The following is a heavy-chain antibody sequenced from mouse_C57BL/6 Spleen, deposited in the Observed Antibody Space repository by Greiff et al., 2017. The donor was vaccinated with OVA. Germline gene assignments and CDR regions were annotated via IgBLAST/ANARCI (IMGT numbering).Heavy chain of an antibody. CDR2: INPNSGST. CDR1: GYTFTSYW. Sequence: QVQLQQPGAELVKPGASVKLSCKASGYTFTSYWMHWVKQRPGQGLEWIGMINPNSGSTNYNEKFKSKATLTVDKSSSTAYMQLSSLTSEDSAVYYCASEGYYYYAMDYWGQGTSVTVSS. V-gene: IGHV1-64*01. CDR3: ASEGYYYYAMDY. J-gene: IGHJ4*01.